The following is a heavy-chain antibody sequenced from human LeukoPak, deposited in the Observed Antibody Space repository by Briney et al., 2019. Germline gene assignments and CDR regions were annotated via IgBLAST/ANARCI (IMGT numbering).Heavy chain of an antibody. CDR3: ARDSDWAFDN. V-gene: IGHV3-48*02. CDR2: INHNAETI. Sequence: GGSLRLTCAASGFTFSSYVMSWVRQAPGKGLEWVSYINHNAETIYYADSVKGRFTISRDNAKNVLYLQMNRLGDGDTAVYYCARDSDWAFDNWGQGTLVTVSS. J-gene: IGHJ4*02. CDR1: GFTFSSYV. D-gene: IGHD2-21*02.